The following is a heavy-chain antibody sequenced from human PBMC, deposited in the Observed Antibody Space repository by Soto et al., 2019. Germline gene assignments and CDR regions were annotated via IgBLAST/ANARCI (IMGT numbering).Heavy chain of an antibody. J-gene: IGHJ4*02. Sequence: QEQLQESGPGLVKPSETLTLSCTVSPGSISSSYWSWIRQPPGKGLEWIGHVAYSGTTKYNPSLKGRGSISVSSSKRQFSLRLGSLTAADTAVYYCAREAQDYYFDYWGQGILVTVSS. V-gene: IGHV4-59*01. CDR2: VAYSGTT. D-gene: IGHD6-6*01. CDR1: PGSISSSY. CDR3: AREAQDYYFDY.